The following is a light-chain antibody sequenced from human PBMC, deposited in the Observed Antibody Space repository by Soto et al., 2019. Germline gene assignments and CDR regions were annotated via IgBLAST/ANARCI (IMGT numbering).Light chain of an antibody. CDR3: QHTTDFI. CDR2: DVS. CDR1: SSKW. J-gene: IGKJ2*01. V-gene: IGKV1-5*01. Sequence: DIQMTQSPSTLAASVGDTVTMTCRSSSKWLAWYQKKPGKAPKLLIYDVSNLERGVPPRISGSTSGAESTLTITGLEPDDLGTYYCQHTTDFIVGQGTKVEIK.